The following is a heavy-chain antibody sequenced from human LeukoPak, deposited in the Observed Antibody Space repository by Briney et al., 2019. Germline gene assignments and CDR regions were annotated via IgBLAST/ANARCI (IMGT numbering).Heavy chain of an antibody. D-gene: IGHD1-1*01. CDR3: ARDIGVTTTLDAFDI. CDR1: GGSISSYY. V-gene: IGHV4-59*01. J-gene: IGHJ3*02. Sequence: SETLSLTCTVSGGSISSYYWSWIRQPPGKGLEWIGYIYYSGSTNYNPSLKSRVTISVDTSKNQFSLRLSSVTAADTAVYYCARDIGVTTTLDAFDIWGQGTIVTVSS. CDR2: IYYSGST.